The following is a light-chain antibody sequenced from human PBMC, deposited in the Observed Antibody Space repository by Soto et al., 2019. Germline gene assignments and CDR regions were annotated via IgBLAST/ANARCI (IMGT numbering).Light chain of an antibody. Sequence: DVQLTQSPSFLSASVGDRVTITCRASQVISSYLAWYQQKPGKAPKLLIFAASTLQTGVPSRFRGSRSGTEFTLTISSLQPEDFATYYCQQLNSYPRTFGQGTKVEIK. V-gene: IGKV1-9*01. CDR2: AAS. CDR3: QQLNSYPRT. CDR1: QVISSY. J-gene: IGKJ1*01.